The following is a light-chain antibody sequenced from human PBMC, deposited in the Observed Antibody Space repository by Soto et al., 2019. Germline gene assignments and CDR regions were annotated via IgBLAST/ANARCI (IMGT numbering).Light chain of an antibody. Sequence: EIVLTQSPATLSSSPGGTATLSCRASQSVDSNLAWYQQKPGQAPRLLIYGASTRATGISARFSGSGSGTEFTLTISSLQSEDFGVYYCQQYNNWWTFGQGTKVDI. V-gene: IGKV3-15*01. CDR1: QSVDSN. CDR3: QQYNNWWT. J-gene: IGKJ1*01. CDR2: GAS.